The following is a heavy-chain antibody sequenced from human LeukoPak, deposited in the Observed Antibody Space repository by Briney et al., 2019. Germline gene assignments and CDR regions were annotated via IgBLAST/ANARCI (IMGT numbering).Heavy chain of an antibody. V-gene: IGHV4-39*01. CDR2: VYYRGTT. J-gene: IGHJ6*03. CDR3: VRLVSGATAILPPYYFYMDV. Sequence: SETLSLTCTVSGDSISRSNYYWGWIRQPPGKGLEWIGSVYYRGTTYYSPSLKSRVTISVDPSKNQFYLALNSVAAADTAVYYCVRLVSGATAILPPYYFYMDVWGKGTTVTVTS. D-gene: IGHD2-21*02. CDR1: GDSISRSNYY.